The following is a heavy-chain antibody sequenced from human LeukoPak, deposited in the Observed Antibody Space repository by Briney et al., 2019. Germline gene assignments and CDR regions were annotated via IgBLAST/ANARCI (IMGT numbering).Heavy chain of an antibody. CDR1: GGSISSYY. V-gene: IGHV4-59*08. Sequence: SETLSLTCTVSGGSISSYYWSWIRQPPGKGLEWIGYIYYSGRTNYNPSLKSRVTISVDTSKNQFSLKLSSVTAADTAVYYCARLGYGNWFDPWGQGTLVTVSS. J-gene: IGHJ5*02. CDR2: IYYSGRT. D-gene: IGHD6-13*01. CDR3: ARLGYGNWFDP.